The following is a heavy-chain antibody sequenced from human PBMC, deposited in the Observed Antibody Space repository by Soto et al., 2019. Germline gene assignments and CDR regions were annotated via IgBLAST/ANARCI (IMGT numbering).Heavy chain of an antibody. CDR2: INHSGST. CDR1: GGSFSGYY. CDR3: ARRRRYCSSPRCYLGMDV. J-gene: IGHJ6*02. V-gene: IGHV4-34*01. Sequence: QVQLQQWGAGLLKPSETLSLTCAVYGGSFSGYYWSWIRQPPGKGLEWIGEINHSGSTNYNPSLTSRLYIYVDTSTNQFSLKLSSVTAPATFVYYCARRRRYCSSPRCYLGMDVWGQGTTVTVSS. D-gene: IGHD2-2*01.